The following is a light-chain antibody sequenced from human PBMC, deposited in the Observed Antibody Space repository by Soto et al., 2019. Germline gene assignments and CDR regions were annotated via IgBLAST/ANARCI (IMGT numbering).Light chain of an antibody. CDR1: SSNIGADYH. J-gene: IGLJ2*01. CDR2: GST. V-gene: IGLV1-40*01. Sequence: QSVLTQPPSVSGAPGQRVTISCTGSSSNIGADYHVHWYKQLPGTAPKLLIYGSTNRPSGVPDRFSASKSDTSASLAITGLQADDEADYYCQSYDSSLSGVVFGGGTKVTVL. CDR3: QSYDSSLSGVV.